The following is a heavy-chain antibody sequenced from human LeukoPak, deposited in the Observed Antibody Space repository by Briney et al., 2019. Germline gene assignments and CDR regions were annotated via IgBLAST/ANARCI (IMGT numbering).Heavy chain of an antibody. D-gene: IGHD4-17*01. Sequence: ASVKVSCKASGYAFIQFPMHWVRQAPGQRPEWMGWISAGNDNTKYSQKFQGRVTMTRDTSTSTVYMELSSLRSEDTAVYYCARDPRLATVTTIRWTGYWYFDLWGRGTLVTVSS. CDR2: ISAGNDNT. V-gene: IGHV1-3*01. CDR1: GYAFIQFP. J-gene: IGHJ2*01. CDR3: ARDPRLATVTTIRWTGYWYFDL.